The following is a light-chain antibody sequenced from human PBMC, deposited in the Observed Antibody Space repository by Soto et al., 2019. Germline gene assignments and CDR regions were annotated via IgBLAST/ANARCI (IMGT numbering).Light chain of an antibody. CDR2: DNN. CDR3: QSFDTSLSGFVV. Sequence: QLVLTQPPSISGAPGQRVTISCTGSSSNIGAGYDVHWYQQHPGTAPKLLIFDNNNRPSGVPDRFSGSKSDTSASLAITGLQAEDEADYYCQSFDTSLSGFVVFGGGTKLTVL. J-gene: IGLJ2*01. V-gene: IGLV1-40*01. CDR1: SSNIGAGYD.